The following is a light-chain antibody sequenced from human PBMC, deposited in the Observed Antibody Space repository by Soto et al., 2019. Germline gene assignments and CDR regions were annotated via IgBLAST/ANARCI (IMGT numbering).Light chain of an antibody. CDR3: QQYSSYPYT. CDR1: HSSSSW. V-gene: IGKV1-5*01. Sequence: DIQMTQSPSTLSASVGDRVTITCRASHSSSSWLAWYQQKPGKAPNLLIYDASSWASGVPARFSGSGYGTEFTLSISSLQPDDFATYYCQQYSSYPYTFGQGTKLEIK. J-gene: IGKJ2*01. CDR2: DAS.